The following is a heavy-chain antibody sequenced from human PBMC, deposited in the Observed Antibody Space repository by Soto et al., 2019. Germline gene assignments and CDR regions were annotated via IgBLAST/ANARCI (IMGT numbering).Heavy chain of an antibody. J-gene: IGHJ4*02. CDR2: ISGSDGTT. Sequence: GGSLRLSCAASGFTFSNYAMNWVRQAPGKGLEWVSGISGSDGTTYYADSVKGRFTISRDNSMNTLHLQMNSLRADDTAVYYCARDSFFDNWGQGTQVTVSS. CDR1: GFTFSNYA. V-gene: IGHV3-23*01. CDR3: ARDSFFDN.